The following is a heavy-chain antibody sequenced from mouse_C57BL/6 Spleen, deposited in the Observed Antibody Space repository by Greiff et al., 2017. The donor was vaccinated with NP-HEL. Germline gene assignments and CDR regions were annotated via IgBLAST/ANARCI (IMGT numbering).Heavy chain of an antibody. CDR2: IDPEDGDT. Sequence: EVKLIESGAELVRPGASVKLSCTASGFNIKDYYMHWVKQRPEQGLEWIGRIDPEDGDTEYAPKFQGKATMTADTSSNTAYLQRSSLTSEDTAVYYCTTWGFITTVVATDYWGQGTTLTVSS. J-gene: IGHJ2*01. V-gene: IGHV14-1*01. CDR1: GFNIKDYY. CDR3: TTWGFITTVVATDY. D-gene: IGHD1-1*01.